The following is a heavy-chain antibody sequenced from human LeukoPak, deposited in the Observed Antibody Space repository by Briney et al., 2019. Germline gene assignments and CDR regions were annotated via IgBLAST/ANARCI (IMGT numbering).Heavy chain of an antibody. V-gene: IGHV4-4*07. J-gene: IGHJ6*02. CDR2: IYTSGST. CDR1: GGSISSYY. D-gene: IGHD3-10*01. CDR3: ARDLGHYYGSGSYYPYGMDV. Sequence: SETLSLTCTVSGGSISSYYWSWIRQPAGKGLEWIGRIYTSGSTNYNPSLKSRVTMSVDTSKNQFSLKLSSVTAADTAVYYCARDLGHYYGSGSYYPYGMDVWGQGTTVTVSS.